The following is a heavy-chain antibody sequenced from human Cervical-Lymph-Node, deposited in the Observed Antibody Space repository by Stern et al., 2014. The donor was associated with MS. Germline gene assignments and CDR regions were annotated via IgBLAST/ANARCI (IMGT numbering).Heavy chain of an antibody. J-gene: IGHJ6*02. D-gene: IGHD2-21*02. CDR2: IYPGDPDT. CDR3: ARPGDDTSKYGLDV. CDR1: GYSFATYW. Sequence: MQLVQSGAEVKKPGESLKISCKGSGYSFATYWIGWGRQMPGKGLEWMGIIYPGDPDTRYSPYFPSQGTHSADKYISNAYLHWSSLKASDPAMYYCARPGDDTSKYGLDVWGQGTTVTVSS. V-gene: IGHV5-51*03.